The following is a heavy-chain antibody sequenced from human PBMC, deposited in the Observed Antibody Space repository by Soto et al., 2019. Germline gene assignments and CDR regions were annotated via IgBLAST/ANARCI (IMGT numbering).Heavy chain of an antibody. D-gene: IGHD3-22*01. CDR3: ARDQLRPGILYSLGVLLPEYGL. J-gene: IGHJ4*02. Sequence: GSLRLSCAASGFAFSTFAMTWVRQAPGKGLEWVAAISVSGNNAYYADSVKGRFTISRDNSQNSVFLQMSSLRADDTAVYYCARDQLRPGILYSLGVLLPEYGLWGQGTLVTVSS. CDR1: GFAFSTFA. V-gene: IGHV3-23*01. CDR2: ISVSGNNA.